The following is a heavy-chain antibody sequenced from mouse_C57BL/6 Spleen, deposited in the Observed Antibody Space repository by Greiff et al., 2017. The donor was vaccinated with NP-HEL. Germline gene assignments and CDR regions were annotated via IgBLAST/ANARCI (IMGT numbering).Heavy chain of an antibody. J-gene: IGHJ2*01. D-gene: IGHD2-3*01. CDR3: AIRWLPGYLDY. V-gene: IGHV1-59*01. CDR1: GYTFTSYW. CDR2: IDPSDSYT. Sequence: VQLQQSGAELVRPGTSVKLSCKASGYTFTSYWMHWVKQRPGQGLEWIGVIDPSDSYTNYNQKFKGKATLTVDTSSSTAYMQLSSLTSEDSAVYYCAIRWLPGYLDYWGQGTTLTVSS.